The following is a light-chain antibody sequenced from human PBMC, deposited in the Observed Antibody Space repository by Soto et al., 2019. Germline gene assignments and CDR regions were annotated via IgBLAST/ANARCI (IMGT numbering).Light chain of an antibody. CDR3: MQALQSPPT. Sequence: EIVMTQSPLSLPVTPGEPASISCRSSQSLLHSNGYDSLDWYLQKPGQSPQLLIYLGSNRASGVPARFSGSGSGTYFTLKISRVEADDVGVYYCMQALQSPPTFGQGTKVEIK. J-gene: IGKJ1*01. CDR2: LGS. V-gene: IGKV2-28*01. CDR1: QSLLHSNGYDS.